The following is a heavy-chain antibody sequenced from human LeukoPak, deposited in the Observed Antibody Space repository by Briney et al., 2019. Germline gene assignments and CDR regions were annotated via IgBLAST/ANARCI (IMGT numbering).Heavy chain of an antibody. J-gene: IGHJ4*02. CDR1: GGSISSYY. CDR2: IYYSGST. Sequence: SETLSLTCTVSGGSISSYYWSWIRQPAGKGLEWIGYIYYSGSTNYNPSLKSRVTISVDTSKNQFSLKLSSVTAADTAVHYCARQYSGYEDFDYWGQGTLVTVSS. CDR3: ARQYSGYEDFDY. V-gene: IGHV4-59*01. D-gene: IGHD5-12*01.